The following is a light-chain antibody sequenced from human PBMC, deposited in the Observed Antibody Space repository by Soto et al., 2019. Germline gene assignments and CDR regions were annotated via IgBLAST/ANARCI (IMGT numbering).Light chain of an antibody. CDR1: QGIRRD. J-gene: IGKJ2*01. V-gene: IGKV1-17*01. CDR3: LQH. Sequence: DIQMTQSPSSLSASVGDRVTITCRASQGIRRDLGWYQQKPGKAPKRLIYAASSLQSWVPSRFSGSGSGTQFTLTISCLQPEDFATYYRLQHIGQGTKLEIK. CDR2: AAS.